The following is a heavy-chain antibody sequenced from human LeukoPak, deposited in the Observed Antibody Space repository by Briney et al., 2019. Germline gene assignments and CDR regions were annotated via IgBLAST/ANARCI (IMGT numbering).Heavy chain of an antibody. Sequence: GGSLRLSCAASGFTFSSYWMSWVRQAPGKRREGVANINQDGSAKDYGGSVEGRFTISRDNAKNSLYLQMNSLTAEDTAVYFCASAPNENYFDFWGQGTLVTVSS. J-gene: IGHJ4*02. CDR1: GFTFSSYW. V-gene: IGHV3-7*01. CDR3: ASAPNENYFDF. CDR2: INQDGSAK.